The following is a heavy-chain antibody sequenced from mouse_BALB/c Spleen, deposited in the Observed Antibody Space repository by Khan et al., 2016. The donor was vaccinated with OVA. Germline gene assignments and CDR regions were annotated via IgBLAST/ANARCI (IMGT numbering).Heavy chain of an antibody. CDR2: IYTYTGEP. Sequence: QIQLVQSGPELKKPGETVKISCKASGYTFTNYGMNWVKRAPGKGLKWMGWIYTYTGEPTYADDFKGRFAFSLESSASPAYLQINNLTNEDTSTYFCARGSSRAMDYWGQGTSVTVSS. CDR3: ARGSSRAMDY. V-gene: IGHV9-3-1*01. J-gene: IGHJ4*01. CDR1: GYTFTNYG. D-gene: IGHD1-1*01.